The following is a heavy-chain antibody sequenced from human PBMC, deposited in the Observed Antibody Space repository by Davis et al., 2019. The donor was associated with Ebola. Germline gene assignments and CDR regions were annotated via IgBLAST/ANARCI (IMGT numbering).Heavy chain of an antibody. CDR2: ISSSSSYI. D-gene: IGHD2-15*01. CDR3: ARAGDIVLVVATAHGAFDI. CDR1: GFTFSSYS. Sequence: GESLKISCAASGFTFSSYSMNWVRQAPGKGLEWVSSISSSSSYIYYADSVKGRFTISRDNAKNSLYLQMNSLRAEDTAVYYCARAGDIVLVVATAHGAFDIWGQGTLVTVSS. J-gene: IGHJ3*02. V-gene: IGHV3-21*01.